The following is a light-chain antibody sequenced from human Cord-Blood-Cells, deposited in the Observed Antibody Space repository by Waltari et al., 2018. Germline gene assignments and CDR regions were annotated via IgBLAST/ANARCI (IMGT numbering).Light chain of an antibody. V-gene: IGLV2-14*01. CDR1: SSDVGGYNY. J-gene: IGLJ2*01. Sequence: QSALTQPASVSGSPGQSITISCTGTSSDVGGYNYVFWYQQHPGKAPKLMIYDVSQRPSGVSNRFSGSKSGNTASLTISGLQAEDEADYYCSSYTSSSTVVFGGGTKLTVL. CDR3: SSYTSSSTVV. CDR2: DVS.